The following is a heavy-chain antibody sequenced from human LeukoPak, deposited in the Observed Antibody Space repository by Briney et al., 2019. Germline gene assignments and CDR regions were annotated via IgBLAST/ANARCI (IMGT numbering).Heavy chain of an antibody. Sequence: ASVKVSCKASGYTFSGYYLQWVRQAPGQGLEWMGWINPNSGGTNYAQKVQGRVTMTRDTSISTVYMELSSLGYDDTAVYYCARETGLEQLNGWFDPWGQGSLVTVSS. V-gene: IGHV1-2*02. CDR3: ARETGLEQLNGWFDP. CDR1: GYTFSGYY. J-gene: IGHJ5*02. D-gene: IGHD6-13*01. CDR2: INPNSGGT.